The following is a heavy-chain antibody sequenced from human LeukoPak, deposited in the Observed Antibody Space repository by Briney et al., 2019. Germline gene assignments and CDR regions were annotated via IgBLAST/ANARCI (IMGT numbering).Heavy chain of an antibody. CDR2: IYYSGST. D-gene: IGHD3-10*01. CDR1: GGSISSYY. CDR3: ARDVDYGSGSYYKDPNWFDP. Sequence: SPETLSLTCTVSGGSISSYYWSWIRQPPGKGLEWIGYIYYSGSTNYNPSLKSRVTISVDTSKNQFSLKLSSVTAADTAVYYCARDVDYGSGSYYKDPNWFDPWGQGTLVTVSS. J-gene: IGHJ5*02. V-gene: IGHV4-59*01.